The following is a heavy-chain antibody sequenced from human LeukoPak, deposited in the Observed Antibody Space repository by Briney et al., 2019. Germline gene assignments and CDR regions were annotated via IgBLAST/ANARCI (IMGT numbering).Heavy chain of an antibody. CDR2: IYSGGST. CDR3: ARVLSISYCGGDCYSENFDY. CDR1: GFTVSSNY. D-gene: IGHD2-21*02. V-gene: IGHV3-53*01. J-gene: IGHJ4*02. Sequence: GGSLRLSCAASGFTVSSNYMSWVRQAPGKGLEWVSVIYSGGSTYYADSVKGRFTISRDNSKNTLYLQMNSLRAEDTAVYYCARVLSISYCGGDCYSENFDYWGQGTLVTVSS.